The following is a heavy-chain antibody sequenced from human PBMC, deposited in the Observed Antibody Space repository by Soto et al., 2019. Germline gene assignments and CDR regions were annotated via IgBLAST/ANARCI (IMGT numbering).Heavy chain of an antibody. Sequence: ASVKVSCKASGYTFTSYGISWVRQAPGQGLEWMGWISAYNGNTNYAQKLQGRVTMTTDTSTSTAYMELRSLRSDDTAVYYCARDLTTVTTHYYGMDVWGQGTTVTVSS. CDR1: GYTFTSYG. CDR3: ARDLTTVTTHYYGMDV. D-gene: IGHD4-17*01. J-gene: IGHJ6*02. V-gene: IGHV1-18*04. CDR2: ISAYNGNT.